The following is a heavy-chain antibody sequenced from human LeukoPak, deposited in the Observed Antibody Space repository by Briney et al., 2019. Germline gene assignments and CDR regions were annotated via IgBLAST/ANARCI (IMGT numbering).Heavy chain of an antibody. V-gene: IGHV3-23*01. CDR2: ITGSGGYT. Sequence: GGSLRLSCAASGFTFSGYAMTWVRQAPGKGLEWVSTITGSGGYTYYADSVKGRFTISRDNSKNTLFLRMNSLRAEDTAVYFCAKQSLYDSSGHFHYWGQGTLVTVSS. D-gene: IGHD3-22*01. CDR3: AKQSLYDSSGHFHY. CDR1: GFTFSGYA. J-gene: IGHJ4*02.